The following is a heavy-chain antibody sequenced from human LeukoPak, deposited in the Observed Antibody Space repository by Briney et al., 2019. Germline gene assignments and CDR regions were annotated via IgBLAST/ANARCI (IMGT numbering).Heavy chain of an antibody. CDR3: AGPDSSEIDY. CDR1: GGSFSGYY. V-gene: IGHV4-34*01. J-gene: IGHJ4*02. CDR2: INHSGST. Sequence: SETLSLTCAVYGGSFSGYYWSWIRQPPGKGLEWIGEINHSGSTNYNPSLKSRVTISVDTSKNQFSLKLSSVTAAGTAVYYCAGPDSSEIDYWGQGTLVTVSS.